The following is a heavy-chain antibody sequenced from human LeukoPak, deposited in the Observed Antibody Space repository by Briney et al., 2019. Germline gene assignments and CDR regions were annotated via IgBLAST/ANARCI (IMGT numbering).Heavy chain of an antibody. CDR1: GYTFTSYG. CDR2: ISAYNGNT. V-gene: IGHV1-18*01. J-gene: IGHJ4*02. CDR3: ARDPGMRYSSSWQDY. Sequence: GASVKVSCKASGYTFTSYGISWVRQAPGQGLERMGWISAYNGNTNYAQKLQGRVTMTTDTSTSTAYMELRSLRSDDTAVYYCARDPGMRYSSSWQDYWGQGTLVTVSS. D-gene: IGHD6-13*01.